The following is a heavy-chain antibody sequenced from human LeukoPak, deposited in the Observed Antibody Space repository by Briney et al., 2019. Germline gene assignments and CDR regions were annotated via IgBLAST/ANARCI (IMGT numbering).Heavy chain of an antibody. V-gene: IGHV4-30-4*08. J-gene: IGHJ5*02. CDR1: GGSISSGDYY. CDR3: ARASDWNWFDP. CDR2: IYYSGST. D-gene: IGHD2-21*01. Sequence: SETLSLTCTVSGGSISSGDYYWSWIRQPPGTGLEWIGYIYYSGSTYYNPSLKSRVTISVDTSKNQFSLKLSSVTAADTAVYYCARASDWNWFDPWGQGTLVTVSS.